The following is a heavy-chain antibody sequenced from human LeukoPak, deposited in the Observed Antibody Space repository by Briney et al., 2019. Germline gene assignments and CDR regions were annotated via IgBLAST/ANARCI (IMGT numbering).Heavy chain of an antibody. CDR1: GGTFSNYG. CDR2: IIPILSIA. D-gene: IGHD4-17*01. V-gene: IGHV1-69*04. J-gene: IGHJ3*02. CDR3: ARALGTDDYGDYGSSSDAFDI. Sequence: SVKVSCKASGGTFSNYGISWVRQAPGQGLEWMGRIIPILSIANYAQKFQGRVTITADKSTSTAYMELSSLRSEDTAVYYCARALGTDDYGDYGSSSDAFDIWGQGTMVTVSS.